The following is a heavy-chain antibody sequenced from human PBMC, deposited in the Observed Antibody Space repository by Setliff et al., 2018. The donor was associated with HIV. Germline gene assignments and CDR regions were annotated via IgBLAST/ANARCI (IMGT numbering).Heavy chain of an antibody. V-gene: IGHV3-23*01. D-gene: IGHD5-18*01. CDR1: EFTFSNYA. CDR2: ISGIGSST. Sequence: GGSLRLSCAASEFTFSNYAMSWVRQAPGKGLEWVSDISGIGSSTYYADSVKGRFTISRDNSKNTLYLQMNSLRAEDTAVYYCARGVQLWLRGDFDYWGQGTLVTVSS. J-gene: IGHJ4*02. CDR3: ARGVQLWLRGDFDY.